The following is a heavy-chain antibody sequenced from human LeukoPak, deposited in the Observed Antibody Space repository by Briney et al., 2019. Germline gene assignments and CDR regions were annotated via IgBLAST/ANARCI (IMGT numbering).Heavy chain of an antibody. Sequence: PGGSLRLSCAASGFTFSSYGMHWVRQAPGKGLEWVAFIRYDGSNKYYADSVKGRFTISRDNSKNTLYPQMNSLRAEDTAVYYCAKDDCSSTSCYTTDYWGQGTLVTVSS. CDR3: AKDDCSSTSCYTTDY. D-gene: IGHD2-2*02. V-gene: IGHV3-30*02. CDR2: IRYDGSNK. CDR1: GFTFSSYG. J-gene: IGHJ4*02.